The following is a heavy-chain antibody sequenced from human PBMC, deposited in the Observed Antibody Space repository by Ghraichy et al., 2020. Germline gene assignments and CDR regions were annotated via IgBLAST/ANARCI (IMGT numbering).Heavy chain of an antibody. J-gene: IGHJ4*02. CDR2: IYSGGST. V-gene: IGHV3-53*01. CDR3: ARGDYYETSGYYPFDY. D-gene: IGHD3-22*01. CDR1: GFTVSSNY. Sequence: LSLTCAASGFTVSSNYMNWVRQAPGKGLEWVSVIYSGGSTYYAESVEGRFTISRDNSKNTLYLQMNSLRAEDTPVYYCARGDYYETSGYYPFDYWGQGTLVTVSS.